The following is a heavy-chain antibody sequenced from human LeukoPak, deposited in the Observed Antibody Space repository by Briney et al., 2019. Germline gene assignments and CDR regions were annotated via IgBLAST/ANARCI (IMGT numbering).Heavy chain of an antibody. Sequence: GGSLRLSCAASGFTFSSYSMNWVRQAPGKGLEWVSSISSSSSYIYYADSVKGRFTISRDNAKNSLYLQMNSLRAEDTAVYYCARVVEPWFGELSDIDYWGQGTLVTVSS. J-gene: IGHJ4*02. V-gene: IGHV3-21*01. CDR3: ARVVEPWFGELSDIDY. D-gene: IGHD3-10*01. CDR2: ISSSSSYI. CDR1: GFTFSSYS.